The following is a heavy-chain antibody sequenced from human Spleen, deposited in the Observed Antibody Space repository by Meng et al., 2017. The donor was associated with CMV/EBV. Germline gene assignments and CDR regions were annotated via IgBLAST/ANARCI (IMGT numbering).Heavy chain of an antibody. Sequence: SLSLSCAGSGFLFGDFYINWFRQAPGEWLEWVSYISKTGSTTYYAESVKGRFSISRDNTRNTVYLQMNRLRVDDTAIYFCARGLTFPWGQGTLVTVSS. V-gene: IGHV3-11*01. CDR2: ISKTGSTT. CDR1: GFLFGDFY. J-gene: IGHJ1*01. D-gene: IGHD2-21*02. CDR3: ARGLTFP.